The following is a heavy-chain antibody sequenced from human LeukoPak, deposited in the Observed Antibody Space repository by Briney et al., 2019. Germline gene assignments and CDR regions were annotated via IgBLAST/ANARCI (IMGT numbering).Heavy chain of an antibody. V-gene: IGHV4-34*01. J-gene: IGHJ4*02. CDR1: GGSFSGYY. CDR2: INHSGST. CDR3: ASMRMVRGVITTKVDY. D-gene: IGHD3-10*01. Sequence: SETLSLTCAVYGGSFSGYYWSWIRQPPGKGLEWIGEINHSGSTNYNSSLKSRVTISVDTSKNQFSLKLSSVTAADTAVYYCASMRMVRGVITTKVDYWGQGTLVTVSS.